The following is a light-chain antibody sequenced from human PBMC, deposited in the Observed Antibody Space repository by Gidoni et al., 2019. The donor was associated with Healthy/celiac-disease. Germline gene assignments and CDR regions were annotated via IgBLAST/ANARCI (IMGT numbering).Light chain of an antibody. CDR1: SSDVGGYNY. CDR3: SSYACSNDYV. J-gene: IGLJ1*01. V-gene: IGLV2-8*01. Sequence: QSALTQPPSASGSPGQSVTISCTGTSSDVGGYNYVSWYQQHPGKAPKLMIYEVSNRPSGVPDRFSGSKSGNTASLTVSGLQAEDEADYYCSSYACSNDYVFGTGTKVTV. CDR2: EVS.